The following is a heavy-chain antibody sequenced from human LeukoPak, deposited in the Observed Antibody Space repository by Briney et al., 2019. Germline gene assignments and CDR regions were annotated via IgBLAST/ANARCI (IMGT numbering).Heavy chain of an antibody. CDR2: ISWNSGSI. V-gene: IGHV3-9*01. CDR1: GFTFDDYA. Sequence: PGGSLRLSCAASGFTFDDYAMHWVRQAPGKGLEWVSGISWNSGSIDYADSVKGRFTISRDNAKNSLYLQMNSLRAEDTALYYCAKDGFTYYYYMDVWGKGTTVTVSS. J-gene: IGHJ6*03. CDR3: AKDGFTYYYYMDV.